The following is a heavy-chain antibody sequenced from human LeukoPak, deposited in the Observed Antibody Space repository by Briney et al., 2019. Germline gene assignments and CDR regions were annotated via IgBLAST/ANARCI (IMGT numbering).Heavy chain of an antibody. CDR1: GYTFTNYD. V-gene: IGHV1-8*01. CDR2: MNPHSGNT. CDR3: AREGPHYYMDV. J-gene: IGHJ6*03. Sequence: GASVKVSCKASGYTFTNYDINWVRQATGQGLEWMGWMNPHSGNTGYAQKFQGRVTMTRDTSISTAYMELSRLRSDDTAVFYCAREGPHYYMDVWGKGTTVTISS.